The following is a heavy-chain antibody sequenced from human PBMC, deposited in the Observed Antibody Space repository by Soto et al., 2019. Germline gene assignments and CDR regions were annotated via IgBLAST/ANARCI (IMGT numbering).Heavy chain of an antibody. Sequence: SETRSLTCAVYGGSFSGYYWSWIRQPPGKGLEWIGEINHSGSTNYNPSLKSRVTISVDTSKNQFSLKLSSVTAADTAVYYCARAVPGYSSSWFPFWGQGTLVTVSS. J-gene: IGHJ4*02. CDR1: GGSFSGYY. CDR2: INHSGST. V-gene: IGHV4-34*01. D-gene: IGHD6-13*01. CDR3: ARAVPGYSSSWFPF.